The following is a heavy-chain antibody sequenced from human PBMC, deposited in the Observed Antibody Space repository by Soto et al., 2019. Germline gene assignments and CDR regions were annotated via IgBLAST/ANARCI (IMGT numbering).Heavy chain of an antibody. V-gene: IGHV3-23*01. CDR3: AKDQIYTVTPLFDY. CDR1: GFTFSSYA. D-gene: IGHD4-17*01. CDR2: ISGSGGST. J-gene: IGHJ4*02. Sequence: GGSLRLPCAASGFTFSSYAMSWVRQAPGKGLEWVSAISGSGGSTYYADSVKGRFTISRDNSKNTLYLQMNSLRAEDTAVYYCAKDQIYTVTPLFDYWGQGTLVTVSS.